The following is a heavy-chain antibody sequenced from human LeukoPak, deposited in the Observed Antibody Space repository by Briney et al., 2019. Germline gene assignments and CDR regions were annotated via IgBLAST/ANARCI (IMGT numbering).Heavy chain of an antibody. CDR3: ARDYSRGWLNYYYYGMDV. Sequence: GGSLRLSCAASGFTFSSYAMSWVRQAPGKGLEWVSAISGSGGSTYYADSVKGRFTISRDNSKNTLYLQMNSLRAEDTAVYYCARDYSRGWLNYYYYGMDVWGQGTTVTVSS. CDR1: GFTFSSYA. J-gene: IGHJ6*02. D-gene: IGHD6-19*01. V-gene: IGHV3-23*01. CDR2: ISGSGGST.